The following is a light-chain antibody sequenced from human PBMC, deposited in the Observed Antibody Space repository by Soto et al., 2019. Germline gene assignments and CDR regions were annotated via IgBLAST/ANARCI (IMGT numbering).Light chain of an antibody. V-gene: IGKV1-9*01. CDR3: QQLNCDPIT. J-gene: IGKJ5*01. CDR1: QGISSH. Sequence: DIQLTQSPSFLSASVGDRVTITCRASQGISSHLAWYQQQPGKAPKLLIYVASTLQSGVPSRFSGSGSGTEFTLTISGLQPGDFASDYCQQLNCDPITFGLGTRLE. CDR2: VAS.